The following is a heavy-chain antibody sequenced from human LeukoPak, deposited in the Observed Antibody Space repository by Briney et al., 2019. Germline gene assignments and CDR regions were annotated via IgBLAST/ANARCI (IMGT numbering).Heavy chain of an antibody. CDR3: VRDRGTYRPIDY. CDR2: ISYDGSSK. J-gene: IGHJ4*02. V-gene: IGHV3-30*03. CDR1: GFTFSSYG. D-gene: IGHD1-26*01. Sequence: GGSLRLSCAASGFTFSSYGMHWVRQAPGKGLEWVAVISYDGSSKYYADSVKGRFTISRDNAQNSLYLQMNSLRAEDTAIYYCVRDRGTYRPIDYWGQGTLVTVSS.